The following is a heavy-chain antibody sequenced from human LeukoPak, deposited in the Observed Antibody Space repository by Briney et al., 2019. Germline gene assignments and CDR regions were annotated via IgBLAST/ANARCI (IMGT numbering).Heavy chain of an antibody. CDR1: GFTFSSYA. Sequence: RGSLRLSCAASGFTFSSYAMSWVRQAPGKGLEWVSGTSGIGGSTHYADSVKGRFTISRDNSKSTVYLQMNSLRAEDTAVYYCARETGDFDSWGQGTLVIVSS. D-gene: IGHD7-27*01. CDR3: ARETGDFDS. V-gene: IGHV3-23*01. CDR2: TSGIGGST. J-gene: IGHJ4*02.